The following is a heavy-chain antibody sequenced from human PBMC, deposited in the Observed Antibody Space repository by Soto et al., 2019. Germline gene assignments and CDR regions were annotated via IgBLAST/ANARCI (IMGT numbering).Heavy chain of an antibody. CDR3: ARDRIAAADYYYYYGMDV. J-gene: IGHJ6*02. CDR2: ISYDGSNK. D-gene: IGHD6-13*01. CDR1: GFTFSSYA. Sequence: WGSLRLSCAASGFTFSSYAIHLFRHSPVKGLEWVGVISYDGSNKYYADSVKGRFTISRDNSKNTLYLQMNSLRAEDTAVYYCARDRIAAADYYYYYGMDVWGQGTTVTVSS. V-gene: IGHV3-30-3*01.